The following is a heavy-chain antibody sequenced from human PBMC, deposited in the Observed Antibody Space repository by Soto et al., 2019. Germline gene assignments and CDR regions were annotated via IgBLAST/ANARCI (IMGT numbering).Heavy chain of an antibody. CDR2: IYWDDAK. D-gene: IGHD3-22*01. CDR3: ARGDSTGYYPY. J-gene: IGHJ4*01. Sequence: QITLKESGPTLVKPTQTLTLTCTFSGFSLNTAGVGVGWIRQPPGKALEWLALIYWDDAKRYSPSLKGRLTITKDTSKNQVVLTMTNMDPVDTATYYCARGDSTGYYPYWGQGTLVTVSS. CDR1: GFSLNTAGVG. V-gene: IGHV2-5*02.